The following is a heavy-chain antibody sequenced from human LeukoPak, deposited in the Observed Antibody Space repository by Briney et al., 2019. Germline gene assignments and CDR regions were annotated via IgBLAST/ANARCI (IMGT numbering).Heavy chain of an antibody. Sequence: QPGGSLRLSCAASGISFSSHAMTWVRQAPGKGLEWVASIRGNGATTDYADSVKGRFTISRDNSKSIMYLLMNSLRSEDTAVYYCARAYHDSGCLIDYWGQGTLVTVSS. D-gene: IGHD6-19*01. CDR2: IRGNGATT. J-gene: IGHJ4*02. V-gene: IGHV3-23*01. CDR1: GISFSSHA. CDR3: ARAYHDSGCLIDY.